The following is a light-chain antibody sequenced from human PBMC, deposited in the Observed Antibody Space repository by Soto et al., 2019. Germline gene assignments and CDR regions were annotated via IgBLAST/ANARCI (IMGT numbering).Light chain of an antibody. Sequence: DVQITQSPSTLSASLAYRGTMTFRASQSISPWLAWYQQKPGKAPKLLIFDASNLESGVPSRFSGSGSGTEFTLTISSLQPDDFATYYCLQYHTYRTFGKGTKVDIK. V-gene: IGKV1-5*01. J-gene: IGKJ1*01. CDR1: QSISPW. CDR3: LQYHTYRT. CDR2: DAS.